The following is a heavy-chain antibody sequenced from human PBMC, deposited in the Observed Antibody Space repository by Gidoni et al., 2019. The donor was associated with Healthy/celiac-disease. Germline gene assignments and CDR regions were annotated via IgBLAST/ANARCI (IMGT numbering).Heavy chain of an antibody. D-gene: IGHD2-21*02. CDR2: IYYSGST. J-gene: IGHJ2*01. V-gene: IGHV4-59*01. CDR3: ARNSRAYCGGDCYYWYFDL. CDR1: GGSISSYN. Sequence: QVQLQESGPGLVKPSETLSLTCTVSGGSISSYNWSWIRQPPGKGLEWIGYIYYSGSTNYNPSLKSRVTISVDTSKNQFSLKLSSVTAADTAVYYCARNSRAYCGGDCYYWYFDLWGRGTLVTVSS.